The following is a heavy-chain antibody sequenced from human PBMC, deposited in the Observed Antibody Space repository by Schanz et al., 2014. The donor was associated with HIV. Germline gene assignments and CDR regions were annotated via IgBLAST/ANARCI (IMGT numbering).Heavy chain of an antibody. D-gene: IGHD1-26*01. CDR1: GGSISRYY. J-gene: IGHJ4*02. CDR3: ARDVPSVGFDY. CDR2: IFYSGSS. V-gene: IGHV4-59*12. Sequence: QVQLQESGPGLVKPSETLSLTCTVSGGSISRYYWNWIRQPPGKGLEWIGYIFYSGSSYYNPSLKSRVTMSLGTAKEGFSLKLSSVTAADTAVYYCARDVPSVGFDYWGQGTLVTVSS.